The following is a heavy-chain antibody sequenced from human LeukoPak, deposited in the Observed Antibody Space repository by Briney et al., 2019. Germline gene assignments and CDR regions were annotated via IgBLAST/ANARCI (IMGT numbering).Heavy chain of an antibody. CDR3: GRNGAYNLDY. CDR1: GDSISSGDYY. CDR2: ISSSGST. Sequence: SQTLSLTCTVSGDSISSGDYYWSWIRQPAGKGLEWIGRISSSGSTNYNPSLKSRVTISVDKSKNQFSLNLISVTAADTAIYYCGRNGAYNLDYWGQGTLVTVSS. J-gene: IGHJ4*02. D-gene: IGHD1-14*01. V-gene: IGHV4-61*02.